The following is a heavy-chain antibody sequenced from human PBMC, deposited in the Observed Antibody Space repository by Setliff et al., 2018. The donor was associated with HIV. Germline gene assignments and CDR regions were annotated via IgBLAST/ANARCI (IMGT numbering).Heavy chain of an antibody. CDR1: GGSISSSSYF. J-gene: IGHJ4*02. D-gene: IGHD4-17*01. CDR2: IYYSGTT. CDR3: ARVTSAFFFLGAFDS. Sequence: PSETLSLTCTVSGGSISSSSYFWGWIRQPPGKGLEWIGSIYYSGTTYYNPSLKSRVTISVDTSKNQFSLKLSSVTAADTAVYYCARVTSAFFFLGAFDSWGPGTLVTVSS. V-gene: IGHV4-39*01.